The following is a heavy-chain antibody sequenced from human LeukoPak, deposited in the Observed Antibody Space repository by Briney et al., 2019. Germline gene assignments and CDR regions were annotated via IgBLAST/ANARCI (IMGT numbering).Heavy chain of an antibody. J-gene: IGHJ4*02. Sequence: ASVKVSCKASGGTFSSYAISWVRQAPGQGLEWMGGIIHIFGTANYAQKFQGRVTITVDESTSTAYMELSSLRSEDTAVYYCSRGLPYLLEWLLNYWGQGTLVTVSS. D-gene: IGHD3-3*01. V-gene: IGHV1-69*13. CDR1: GGTFSSYA. CDR2: IIHIFGTA. CDR3: SRGLPYLLEWLLNY.